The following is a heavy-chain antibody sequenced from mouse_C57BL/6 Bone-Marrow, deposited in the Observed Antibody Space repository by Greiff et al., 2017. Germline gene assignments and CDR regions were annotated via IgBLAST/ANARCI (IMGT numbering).Heavy chain of an antibody. D-gene: IGHD1-1*01. CDR3: ARGGYYGSSNYFDY. V-gene: IGHV1-18*01. Sequence: VQLKESGPELVKPGASVKIPCKASGYSFTDYNMDWVKQSHGKSLEWIGDINPNNGGTIYNQKFKGKATLTVDKSSSTAYMELRSLTSEDTAVYYCARGGYYGSSNYFDYGGQGTTLTVSS. CDR1: GYSFTDYN. J-gene: IGHJ2*01. CDR2: INPNNGGT.